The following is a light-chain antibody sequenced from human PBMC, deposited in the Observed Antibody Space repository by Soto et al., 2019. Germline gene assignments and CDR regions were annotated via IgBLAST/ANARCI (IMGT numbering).Light chain of an antibody. V-gene: IGKV3-11*01. CDR2: DAS. CDR1: QSISIY. CDR3: QQFGNSPWT. Sequence: EIVLTQSPATLSLSPGETATLSCRASQSISIYLAWYQQKPGQAPRLLIYDASNRATGIPARFSGSGSGTDFTLTISRLEPEDFAVYFCQQFGNSPWTFGQGTKVDI. J-gene: IGKJ1*01.